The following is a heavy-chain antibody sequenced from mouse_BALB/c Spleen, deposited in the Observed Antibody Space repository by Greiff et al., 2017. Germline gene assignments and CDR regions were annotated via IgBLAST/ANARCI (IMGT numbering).Heavy chain of an antibody. Sequence: VQLQQPGAELVRPGASVKLSCKASGYTFTSYWINWVKQRPGQGLEWIGNIYPSDSYTNYNQKFKDKATLTVDKSSSTAYMQLSSPTSEDSAVYYCTRSLGEGFDYWGQGTTLTVSS. D-gene: IGHD2-13*01. CDR1: GYTFTSYW. J-gene: IGHJ2*01. V-gene: IGHV1-69*02. CDR2: IYPSDSYT. CDR3: TRSLGEGFDY.